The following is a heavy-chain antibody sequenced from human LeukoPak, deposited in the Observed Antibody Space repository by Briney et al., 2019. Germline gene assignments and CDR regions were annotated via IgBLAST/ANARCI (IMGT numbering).Heavy chain of an antibody. J-gene: IGHJ6*02. Sequence: SGGSLRLSCAASGFTFNSFEMNWLRQAPGKGLEWVSYIGRGGDTIYADSVKGRFTMSRDNAKNSLYLQMNSLRGEDTAVYYCATYYGSGSYVTGTMDVWGQGTTVSVAS. V-gene: IGHV3-48*03. CDR2: IGRGGDTI. CDR3: ATYYGSGSYVTGTMDV. D-gene: IGHD3-10*01. CDR1: GFTFNSFE.